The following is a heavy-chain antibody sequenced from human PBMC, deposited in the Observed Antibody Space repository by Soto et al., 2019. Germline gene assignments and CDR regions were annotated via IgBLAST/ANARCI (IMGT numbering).Heavy chain of an antibody. Sequence: PSETLSLTCTVSGGSISSGVYYWSWIRQPPGKGLEWIGYIYYSGSTYYNPSLKSRVTISVDTSKNQFSLKLSSVTAADTAVYYCASGGIAARPLDYWGQGTLVTVSS. D-gene: IGHD6-6*01. CDR1: GGSISSGVYY. CDR2: IYYSGST. V-gene: IGHV4-30-4*01. CDR3: ASGGIAARPLDY. J-gene: IGHJ4*02.